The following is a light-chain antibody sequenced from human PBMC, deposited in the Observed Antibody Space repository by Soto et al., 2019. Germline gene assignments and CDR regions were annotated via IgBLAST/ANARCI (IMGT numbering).Light chain of an antibody. CDR3: QQYGSLPIT. J-gene: IGKJ5*01. CDR2: DSL. Sequence: DIQMPQSPSSLSASVGARVTISCQASQDIGDSLNWYQQKEGRTPKLLISDSLHLEPGVPSRFSGSRSGTRFSLTISSMQPEDVATYFCQQYGSLPITFGQGTRL. CDR1: QDIGDS. V-gene: IGKV1-33*01.